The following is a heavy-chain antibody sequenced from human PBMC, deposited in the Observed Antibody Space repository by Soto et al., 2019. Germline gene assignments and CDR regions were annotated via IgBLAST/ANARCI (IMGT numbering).Heavy chain of an antibody. D-gene: IGHD1-26*01. CDR1: GGSISSYY. V-gene: IGHV4-59*12. Sequence: SETLSLTCTVSGGSISSYYWSWIRQPPGKGLEWIGYIYYSGSTNYNPSLKSRVTISVDTSKNQFSLKLSSVTAADTAVYYCARGRARGSYYSPPYYIDTWGQDTLVTVSS. CDR2: IYYSGST. CDR3: ARGRARGSYYSPPYYIDT. J-gene: IGHJ4*02.